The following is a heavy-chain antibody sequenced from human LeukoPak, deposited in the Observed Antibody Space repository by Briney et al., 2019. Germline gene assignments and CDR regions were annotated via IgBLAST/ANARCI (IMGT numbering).Heavy chain of an antibody. D-gene: IGHD4-17*01. CDR2: ISSSSYI. Sequence: GGSLRLSCAASGFTFSSYSMNWVRQAPGKGLEWVSSISSSSYIYYADSVKGRFTISRDNAKNSLYLQMNSLRAEDTAVYYCATLMTTVTGRDYWGQGTLVTVSS. CDR3: ATLMTTVTGRDY. CDR1: GFTFSSYS. J-gene: IGHJ4*02. V-gene: IGHV3-21*01.